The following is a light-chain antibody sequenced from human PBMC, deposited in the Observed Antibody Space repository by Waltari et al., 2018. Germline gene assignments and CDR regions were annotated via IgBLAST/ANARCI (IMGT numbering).Light chain of an antibody. CDR3: QDYVSLSVT. V-gene: IGKV3-20*01. Sequence: EIVLTQSPGTLSLSPGERATLSCRASQSVSRALAWYQQNPGQAPTLLIYGASNRATGIPERFSGSGSGKDFSLSISRLEPEDFAVYYCQDYVSLSVTFGQGTKVEIK. CDR1: QSVSRA. J-gene: IGKJ1*01. CDR2: GAS.